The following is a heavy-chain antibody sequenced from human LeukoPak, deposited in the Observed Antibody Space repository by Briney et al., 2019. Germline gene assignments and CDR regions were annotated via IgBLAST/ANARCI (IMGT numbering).Heavy chain of an antibody. V-gene: IGHV4-39*01. CDR3: AKPCGGDCRSLLRDR. CDR1: GGSISGSSYY. CDR2: IYYSGST. Sequence: KPSETLSLTCTVSGGSISGSSYYWGGIRHPPGEGREWIGSIYYSGSTYYNPSLKSRVTISVATSRNQFSLRLSSVAAADTAVYYCAKPCGGDCRSLLRDRWGQGALVTVSS. D-gene: IGHD2-21*02. J-gene: IGHJ1*01.